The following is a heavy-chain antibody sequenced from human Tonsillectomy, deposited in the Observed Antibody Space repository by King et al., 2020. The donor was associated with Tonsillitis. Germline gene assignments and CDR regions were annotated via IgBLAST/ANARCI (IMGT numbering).Heavy chain of an antibody. V-gene: IGHV3-11*06. D-gene: IGHD3-9*01. CDR1: GFTFSDYY. CDR2: ISISSTYT. J-gene: IGHJ4*02. CDR3: AREPDLVTGPRKYYFDY. Sequence: VQLVESGGGLVKPGGTLRLSCAASGFTFSDYYMSWLRQAPGKGLEWVSYISISSTYTNYADSVKGRFTISRDNAKNSLYLQMNSLRAEDTAVYYCAREPDLVTGPRKYYFDYWGQGTLVTVSS.